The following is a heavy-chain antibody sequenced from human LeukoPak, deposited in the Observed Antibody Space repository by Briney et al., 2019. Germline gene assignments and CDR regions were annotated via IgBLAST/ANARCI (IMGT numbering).Heavy chain of an antibody. Sequence: SQTLSLTCTVSGGSISSGSYYWSWIRQPAGKGLEWIGRIYTSGSTNYNPSIKSRVTISVDTSKNQFSLKLSSVTAADTAVYYCARDRYCGGDCYGDAFDIWGQGTMVTVSS. V-gene: IGHV4-61*02. CDR3: ARDRYCGGDCYGDAFDI. CDR2: IYTSGST. D-gene: IGHD2-21*02. CDR1: GGSISSGSYY. J-gene: IGHJ3*02.